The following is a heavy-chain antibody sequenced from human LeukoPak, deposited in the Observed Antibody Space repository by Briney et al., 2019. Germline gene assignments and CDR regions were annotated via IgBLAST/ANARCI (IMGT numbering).Heavy chain of an antibody. CDR1: GDSISNSTYY. Sequence: SETLSLTCTVSGDSISNSTYYWAWVRQPPGKGLEWIGTIYYSGSTHYKPSLRSRVTISVDTSKNQFSLKLTSVTAADTAVYYCARHSGSGSYYNALDYWGQGTLVTVSS. CDR3: ARHSGSGSYYNALDY. V-gene: IGHV4-39*01. J-gene: IGHJ4*02. CDR2: IYYSGST. D-gene: IGHD3-10*01.